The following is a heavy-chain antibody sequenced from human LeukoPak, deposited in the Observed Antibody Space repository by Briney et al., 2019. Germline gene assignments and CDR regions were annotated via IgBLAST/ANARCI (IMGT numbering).Heavy chain of an antibody. CDR2: INPNSGGT. D-gene: IGHD3-10*01. J-gene: IGHJ4*02. Sequence: ASVKVSCKASGYTFTGYYMHWVRQAPGQGLEWMGWINPNSGGTNYAQKFQGRVTMTRDASISTAYMELSRLRSDDTAVYYCARLWFGELYLDYWGQGTLVTVSS. CDR1: GYTFTGYY. CDR3: ARLWFGELYLDY. V-gene: IGHV1-2*02.